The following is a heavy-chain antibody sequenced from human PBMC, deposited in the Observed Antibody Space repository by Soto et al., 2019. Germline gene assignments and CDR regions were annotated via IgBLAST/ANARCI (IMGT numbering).Heavy chain of an antibody. V-gene: IGHV4-59*08. D-gene: IGHD3-9*01. CDR3: ARTPYDILTRFYFDY. Sequence: SETLSLTCTVSGGSISRYYWSWIRQPPGKGLEWIGYLYYSGTTYYNPSLKSRVTISVDTSKKHFSLKLSSVTAADTAVYYCARTPYDILTRFYFDYWGQGTLVTVSS. CDR1: GGSISRYY. CDR2: LYYSGTT. J-gene: IGHJ4*02.